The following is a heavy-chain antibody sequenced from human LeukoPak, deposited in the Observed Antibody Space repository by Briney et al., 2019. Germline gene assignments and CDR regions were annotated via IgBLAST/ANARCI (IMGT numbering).Heavy chain of an antibody. V-gene: IGHV1-69*13. D-gene: IGHD7-27*01. CDR1: GGTFSSYA. Sequence: RASVKVSCKASGGTFSSYAISWVRQAPGQGLEWMGGIIPIFGTANYAQKFQGRVTITADESTSTAYMELSSLRSEDTAVYYCARDLGKLGFRGLRGSYFDYWGQGTLVTVSS. CDR2: IIPIFGTA. CDR3: ARDLGKLGFRGLRGSYFDY. J-gene: IGHJ4*02.